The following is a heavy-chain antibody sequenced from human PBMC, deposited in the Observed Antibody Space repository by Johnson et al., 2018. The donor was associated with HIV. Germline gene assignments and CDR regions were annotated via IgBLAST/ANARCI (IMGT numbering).Heavy chain of an antibody. CDR1: GFTVSSNY. D-gene: IGHD6-6*01. CDR3: ARDWAPVYSSSSSPFDAFDI. V-gene: IGHV3-66*01. J-gene: IGHJ3*02. Sequence: VQLVESGGGLVQPGGSLRLSCAASGFTVSSNYMSWVRQAPGKGLEWVSVISGRGGGPSYADSLKGGLPISRDNSKNSLYLQMNSLRDEETAVYCCARDWAPVYSSSSSPFDAFDIWGKGTMVTVSS. CDR2: ISGRGGGP.